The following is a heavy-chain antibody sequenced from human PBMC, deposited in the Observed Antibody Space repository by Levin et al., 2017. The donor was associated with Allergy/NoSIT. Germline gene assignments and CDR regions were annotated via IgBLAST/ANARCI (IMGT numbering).Heavy chain of an antibody. CDR3: ARAVIVAGAFDI. CDR2: IYHSGST. V-gene: IGHV4-4*02. D-gene: IGHD5-12*01. Sequence: GSLRLSCAVSGGSISSSNWWSWVRQPPGKGLEWIGEIYHSGSTNYNPSLKSRVTISVDKSKNQFSLKLSSVTAADTAVYYCARAVIVAGAFDIWGQGTMVTVSS. CDR1: GGSISSSNW. J-gene: IGHJ3*02.